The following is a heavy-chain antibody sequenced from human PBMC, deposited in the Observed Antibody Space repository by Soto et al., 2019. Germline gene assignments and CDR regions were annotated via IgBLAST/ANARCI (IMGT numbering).Heavy chain of an antibody. J-gene: IGHJ6*02. D-gene: IGHD6-19*01. CDR1: GGSISSSSYY. CDR3: ARRVGQWLSEGGYGMDV. CDR2: IYYSGST. Sequence: QLQLQESGPGLVKPSETLSLTCTVSGGSISSSSYYWGWIRQPPGKGLEWIGSIYYSGSTYYNPSLKSRVTISVDTSKNQFSLRLSSVTAADTAVYYCARRVGQWLSEGGYGMDVWGQGTTVTVSS. V-gene: IGHV4-39*01.